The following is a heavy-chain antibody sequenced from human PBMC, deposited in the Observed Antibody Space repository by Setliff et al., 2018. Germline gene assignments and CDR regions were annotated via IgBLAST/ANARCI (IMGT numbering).Heavy chain of an antibody. V-gene: IGHV1-24*01. CDR3: ARDLDLDY. Sequence: ASVKVSCKVSGYTLTELSMHWVRQAPGKGLEWMGGFDPEDGETIYAQKFQGRVTMTRDTSTSTVYMELSSLRSEDTAVYYCARDLDLDYWGQGTLVTVSS. J-gene: IGHJ4*02. CDR1: GYTLTELS. CDR2: FDPEDGET.